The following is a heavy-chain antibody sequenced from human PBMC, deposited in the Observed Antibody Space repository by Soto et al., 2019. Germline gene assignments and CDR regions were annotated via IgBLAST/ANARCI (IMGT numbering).Heavy chain of an antibody. V-gene: IGHV1-69*06. D-gene: IGHD6-19*01. CDR3: ASYGGGGWLPGDY. CDR2: IIPIFGTA. Sequence: ASVKVSCKASGGTFSSYAISWVRQAPGQGLEWMGGIIPIFGTANYAQKFQGRVTITADKSTSTAYMELSSLRSEDTAVYYCASYGGGGWLPGDYWGQGTPVTVSS. J-gene: IGHJ4*02. CDR1: GGTFSSYA.